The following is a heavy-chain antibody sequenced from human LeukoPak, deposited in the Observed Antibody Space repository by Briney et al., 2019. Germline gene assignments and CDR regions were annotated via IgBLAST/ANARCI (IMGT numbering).Heavy chain of an antibody. J-gene: IGHJ6*02. D-gene: IGHD1-26*01. V-gene: IGHV3-11*03. CDR1: GFTFSDHY. CDR3: ARRLGGLDV. Sequence: PGGSLRLSCAASGFTFSDHYMSWIRQAPGKGLEWVSYISRSSSDTKYADSVKGRFTISRDNAKNSLYLQMNSLRAEDTAVYYCARRLGGLDVWGQGTTVTVSS. CDR2: ISRSSSDT.